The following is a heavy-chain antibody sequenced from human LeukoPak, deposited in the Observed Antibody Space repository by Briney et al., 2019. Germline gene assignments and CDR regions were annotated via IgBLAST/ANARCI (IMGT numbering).Heavy chain of an antibody. Sequence: PGGSLRLSCAASGFTFSSYAMHWVRQAPGKGLEWVAVISNDGSNKYYEDSVKGRFTISRDNSKNTLYLQMNSLRAEDTAVHYCASEYAAVIAVAAILGYWGQGTLVTVP. CDR1: GFTFSSYA. CDR2: ISNDGSNK. CDR3: ASEYAAVIAVAAILGY. D-gene: IGHD6-19*01. V-gene: IGHV3-30*04. J-gene: IGHJ4*02.